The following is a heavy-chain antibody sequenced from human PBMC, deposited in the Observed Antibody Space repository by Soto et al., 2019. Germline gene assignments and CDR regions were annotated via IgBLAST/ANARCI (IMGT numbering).Heavy chain of an antibody. CDR1: GFTFSSYW. Sequence: PGGSLRLSCAASGFTFSSYWMNWVRQAPGKGLEWVANINQDGNEDNLLDSVKGRFTISRDNAKNSLFLQMNSLRADDTAVYYCARTGDGHHDFLDYWGQGALVTVSS. V-gene: IGHV3-7*01. J-gene: IGHJ4*02. CDR3: ARTGDGHHDFLDY. D-gene: IGHD1-1*01. CDR2: INQDGNED.